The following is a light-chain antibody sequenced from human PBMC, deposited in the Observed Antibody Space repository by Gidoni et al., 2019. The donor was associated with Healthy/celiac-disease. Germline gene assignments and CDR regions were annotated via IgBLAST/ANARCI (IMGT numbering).Light chain of an antibody. CDR3: QQYGSSPPRGT. V-gene: IGKV3-20*01. CDR1: QSVSSSY. J-gene: IGKJ3*01. CDR2: GAS. Sequence: ELVLTQSPGTLSLSPGERATLSCRASQSVSSSYLAWYQQKPGQAPRLLIYGASSRATGIPDRFSGSGSGTDFTLTISRLEPEDFAVYYCQQYGSSPPRGTFGPXTKVDIK.